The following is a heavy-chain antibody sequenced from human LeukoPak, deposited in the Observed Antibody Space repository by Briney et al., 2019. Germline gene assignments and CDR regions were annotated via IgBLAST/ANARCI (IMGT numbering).Heavy chain of an antibody. CDR1: GGSITQTNY. D-gene: IGHD1-26*01. J-gene: IGHJ4*02. V-gene: IGHV4-4*02. CDR3: ATDSRIMGATGAFDY. CDR2: VNLQGGT. Sequence: TLSLTCDVSGGSITQTNYWTWVRQPPGKGLEWIGEVNLQGGTNYNPSLLRRVAISVDTSANHVSLQMTSVTAADTAVYYCATDSRIMGATGAFDYWGQGILVTVSS.